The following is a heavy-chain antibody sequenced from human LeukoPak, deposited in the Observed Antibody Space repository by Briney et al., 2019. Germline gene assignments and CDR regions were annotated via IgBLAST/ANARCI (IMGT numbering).Heavy chain of an antibody. J-gene: IGHJ3*02. D-gene: IGHD3-22*01. CDR2: IYYSGST. V-gene: IGHV4-39*01. CDR1: GGSISSSSYY. CDR3: AREGGYDSSGYYYSPDHAFDI. Sequence: SETLSLTCTVSGGSISSSSYYWGWIRHPPGKGLEWIGSIYYSGSTYYNPSLKSRVTISVDTSKKQFSLKLSSVTAADTAVYYCAREGGYDSSGYYYSPDHAFDIWGQGTMVTVSS.